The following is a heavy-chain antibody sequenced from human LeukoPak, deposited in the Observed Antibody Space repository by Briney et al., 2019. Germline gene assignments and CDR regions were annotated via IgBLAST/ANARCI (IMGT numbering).Heavy chain of an antibody. CDR2: ISGSGGST. J-gene: IGHJ4*02. Sequence: GGSLRLSCAASGFTVSSNYMSWVRQAPGKGLEWVSAISGSGGSTYYADSVKGRFTISRDNYKNTLYLQMNSLRAEDTAVYYCAKLGAEPQIDYWGQGTLVTVSS. V-gene: IGHV3-23*01. CDR1: GFTVSSNY. D-gene: IGHD1-14*01. CDR3: AKLGAEPQIDY.